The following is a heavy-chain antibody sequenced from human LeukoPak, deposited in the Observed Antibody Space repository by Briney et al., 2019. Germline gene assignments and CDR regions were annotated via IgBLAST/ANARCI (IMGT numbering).Heavy chain of an antibody. CDR3: ARGGGVIMVHAAGRDDGLDI. CDR1: GYTFTSYG. Sequence: ASVKVSCKASGYTFTSYGISWVRQAPGQGLEWMGWISGYTGNTNYGQRVQGRVTMTRDTSTSTAYMELRSLRSDDTAVYYCARGGGVIMVHAAGRDDGLDIWGQGTMVTVSA. J-gene: IGHJ3*02. D-gene: IGHD2-8*01. V-gene: IGHV1-18*01. CDR2: ISGYTGNT.